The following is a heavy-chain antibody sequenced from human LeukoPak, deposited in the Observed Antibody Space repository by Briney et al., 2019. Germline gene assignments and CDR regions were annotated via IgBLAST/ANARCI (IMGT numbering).Heavy chain of an antibody. J-gene: IGHJ5*02. D-gene: IGHD2-2*01. CDR3: AIVVVPAAIRPPFDP. CDR1: GFTFSSYS. V-gene: IGHV3-21*01. CDR2: ISSSSSYI. Sequence: GGSLGLSCAASGFTFSSYSMNWVRQAPGKGLEWVSSISSSSSYIYYADSVKGRFTISRDNAKNSLYLQMNSLRAEDTAVYYCAIVVVPAAIRPPFDPWGQGTLVTVSS.